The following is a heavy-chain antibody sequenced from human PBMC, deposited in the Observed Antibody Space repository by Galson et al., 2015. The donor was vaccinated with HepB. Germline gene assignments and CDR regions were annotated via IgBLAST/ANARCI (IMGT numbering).Heavy chain of an antibody. CDR1: GFSLSTSGVG. CDR3: AHRLGEYCSSTSCYGTRGDWFDP. Sequence: PALVKPTQTLTLTCTFSGFSLSTSGVGVGWIRQPPGKALEWLALIYWNDDKRYSPSLKSRLTITKDTSKNQVVLTMTNMDPVDTATYYCAHRLGEYCSSTSCYGTRGDWFDPWGQGTLVTVSS. J-gene: IGHJ5*02. D-gene: IGHD2-2*01. CDR2: IYWNDDK. V-gene: IGHV2-5*01.